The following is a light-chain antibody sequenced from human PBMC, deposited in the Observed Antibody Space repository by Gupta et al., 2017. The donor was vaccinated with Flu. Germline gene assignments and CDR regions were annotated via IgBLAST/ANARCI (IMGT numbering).Light chain of an antibody. CDR1: SGHSHYV. V-gene: IGLV4-69*01. CDR2: ITSDGRH. CDR3: QTWATGMV. J-gene: IGLJ3*02. Sequence: QVVVTQPPSASASLGASVQLTCSLSSGHSHYVIAWHQLQPEKGPRYLMKITSDGRHTKGDGISDRFSGSSSGAERYLTISSLRSEDEADYFCQTWATGMVFGGGTKLTVL.